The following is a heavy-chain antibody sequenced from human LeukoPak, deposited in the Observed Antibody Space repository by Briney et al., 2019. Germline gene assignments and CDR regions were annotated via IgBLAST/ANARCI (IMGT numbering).Heavy chain of an antibody. V-gene: IGHV1-8*03. Sequence: ASVKVSCKXSGYTFTSDDINWVRQATRQGLEWMGWMNPNSGNTGYSQKFQGRVTITRNTSISTAYMELSSLRSEDTAVYYCARGVEGVVVAGYFDYWGQGTLVTVSS. CDR1: GYTFTSDD. D-gene: IGHD2-15*01. CDR2: MNPNSGNT. J-gene: IGHJ4*02. CDR3: ARGVEGVVVAGYFDY.